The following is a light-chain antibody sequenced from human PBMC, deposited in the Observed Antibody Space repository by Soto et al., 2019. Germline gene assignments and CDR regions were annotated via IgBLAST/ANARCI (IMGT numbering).Light chain of an antibody. CDR2: DAS. V-gene: IGKV1-5*01. J-gene: IGKJ1*01. CDR1: QSISRW. Sequence: INITKSPSTLAASVGDRVTITCRPSQSISRWLAWYQQKPGKAPRLLIYDASSLESGVPPRFSGSGSGTDFTLAISSLQPEDSATYYCLQDINYPWTFGQGTKVDI. CDR3: LQDINYPWT.